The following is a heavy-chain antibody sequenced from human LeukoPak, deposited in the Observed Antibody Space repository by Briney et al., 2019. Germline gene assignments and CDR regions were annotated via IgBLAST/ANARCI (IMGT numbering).Heavy chain of an antibody. CDR2: IWYDGSNK. D-gene: IGHD4-17*01. V-gene: IGHV3-33*01. J-gene: IGHJ4*02. Sequence: GRSLRLSCAASGFTFSSYGMHWVRQAPGKGLEWVAVIWYDGSNKYYADSVKGRFTISRDNSKNTLYLQMNSLRAEDTAVYYCARDRGPYGDLVDYWGQGTLVTVSS. CDR1: GFTFSSYG. CDR3: ARDRGPYGDLVDY.